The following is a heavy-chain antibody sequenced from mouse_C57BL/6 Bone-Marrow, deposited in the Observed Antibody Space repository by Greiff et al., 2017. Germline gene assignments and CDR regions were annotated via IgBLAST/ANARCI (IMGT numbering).Heavy chain of an antibody. V-gene: IGHV3-6*01. CDR1: GYSITSGYY. J-gene: IGHJ4*01. CDR3: ARDPITTVVAPYYYAMDY. Sequence: EVKLQESGPGLVKPSQSLSLTCSVTGYSITSGYYWNWIRQFPGNKLEWMGYISYDGSNNYNPSLKNRISITRDTSKNQFFLKWNSVTTEDTATYYCARDPITTVVAPYYYAMDYWGQGTSVTVSS. CDR2: ISYDGSN. D-gene: IGHD1-1*01.